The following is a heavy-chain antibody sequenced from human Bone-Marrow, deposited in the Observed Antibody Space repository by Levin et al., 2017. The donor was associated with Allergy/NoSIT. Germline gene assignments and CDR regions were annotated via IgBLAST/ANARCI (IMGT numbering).Heavy chain of an antibody. CDR1: GYKFISYW. Sequence: PGESLKISCKASGYKFISYWIGWVRQMPGKGLEWMAIIYPGDSETKYSPSFQGQVTISADESFSTAYLQWSSLKSSDTAIYYCARADFWTGYYYDGMEVWGQGTTVTVSS. CDR3: ARADFWTGYYYDGMEV. CDR2: IYPGDSET. D-gene: IGHD3/OR15-3a*01. J-gene: IGHJ6*02. V-gene: IGHV5-51*01.